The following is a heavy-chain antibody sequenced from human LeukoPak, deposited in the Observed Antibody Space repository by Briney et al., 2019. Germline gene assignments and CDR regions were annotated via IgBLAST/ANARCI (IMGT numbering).Heavy chain of an antibody. J-gene: IGHJ4*02. D-gene: IGHD6-13*01. CDR3: ARAIYSSSWYFDY. Sequence: PGGSLRLSCAASGFTLSSSYMSWVRQGPGKGLEWVSLIYSGSSTYYADSVKGRFTISRDNSKNTLYLQMSSLRAADTAVYYCARAIYSSSWYFDYWGQGTLVTVSS. CDR2: IYSGSST. V-gene: IGHV3-66*01. CDR1: GFTLSSSY.